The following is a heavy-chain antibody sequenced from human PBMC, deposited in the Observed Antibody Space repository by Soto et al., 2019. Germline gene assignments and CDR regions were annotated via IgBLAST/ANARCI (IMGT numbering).Heavy chain of an antibody. CDR1: GYTFTNYW. Sequence: GASLKLSCTASGYTFTNYWIGWVRQMPGKGPEWMGIIYPGDSDTKYNPSFQGQVTISADKSITTTYLQWSSLKASDTAIYYCAASIFYYGMDGWGQGTTVTFSS. J-gene: IGHJ6*02. V-gene: IGHV5-51*01. CDR3: AASIFYYGMDG. CDR2: IYPGDSDT.